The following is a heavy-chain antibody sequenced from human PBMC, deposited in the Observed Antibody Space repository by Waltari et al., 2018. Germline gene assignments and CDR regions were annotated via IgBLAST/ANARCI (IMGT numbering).Heavy chain of an antibody. CDR3: ARLLTMVRRVPDY. V-gene: IGHV4-34*01. Sequence: QVQLQQWGAGLLKPSETLSLTYAVYGGSFSGYYWSWIRQPPGKGLESTGEINHSGSTNDNPSLRSRVTISVDTSKNQFSLKLSSVTAADTAVYYCARLLTMVRRVPDYWGQGTLVTVSS. CDR2: INHSGST. D-gene: IGHD3-10*01. J-gene: IGHJ4*02. CDR1: GGSFSGYY.